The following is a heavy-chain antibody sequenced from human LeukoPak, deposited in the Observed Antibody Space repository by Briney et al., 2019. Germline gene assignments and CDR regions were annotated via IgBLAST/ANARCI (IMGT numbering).Heavy chain of an antibody. V-gene: IGHV4-39*07. CDR3: ARDRQYEYYFDY. J-gene: IGHJ4*02. CDR2: IYYSGST. D-gene: IGHD2-2*01. CDR1: GGSISSSSYY. Sequence: SETLSLTCTVSGGSISSSSYYWGWIRQPPGKGLEWIGSIYYSGSTYYNPSLKSRVTISVDTSKNQFSLKLSSVTAADTAVYYCARDRQYEYYFDYWGQGTLVTVSS.